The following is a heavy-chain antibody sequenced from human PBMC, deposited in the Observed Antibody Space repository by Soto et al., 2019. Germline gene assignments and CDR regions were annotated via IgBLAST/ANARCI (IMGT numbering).Heavy chain of an antibody. Sequence: QVHLVQSGAEVKKPGASLKVSCRAAGYTFTSYDINWVRQATGQGLEWMGWMNPNSGNTGYAQKCQGRVTMTRNTSISTAYMELSRLRSEDTAVYYCAGSIGVASTGFDYWGQGTLVTVSS. CDR3: AGSIGVASTGFDY. V-gene: IGHV1-8*01. J-gene: IGHJ4*02. D-gene: IGHD6-19*01. CDR1: GYTFTSYD. CDR2: MNPNSGNT.